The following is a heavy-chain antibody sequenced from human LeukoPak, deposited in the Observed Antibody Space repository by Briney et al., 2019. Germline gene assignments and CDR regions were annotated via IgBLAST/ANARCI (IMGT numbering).Heavy chain of an antibody. J-gene: IGHJ3*02. CDR1: GVSVSDGRYY. D-gene: IGHD2-2*01. Sequence: PSQTLSLTCNVSGVSVSDGRYYWTWIRQHPGKGLEWIGYKYYSGSAKYNPSLKSRLTISVDTSKNLFSLQLTSVTAADTATYYCATPYCSSISCLDVFSMWGQGTRVTVSS. V-gene: IGHV4-31*03. CDR3: ATPYCSSISCLDVFSM. CDR2: KYYSGSA.